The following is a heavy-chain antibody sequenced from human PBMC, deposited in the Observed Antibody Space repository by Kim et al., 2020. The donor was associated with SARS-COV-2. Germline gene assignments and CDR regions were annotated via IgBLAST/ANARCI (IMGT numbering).Heavy chain of an antibody. Sequence: GGSLRLSCAASGFTFSSYWMSWVRQAPGKGPEWVANVKQDGSEKYYVDSVKGRFTISRDNAKNSLYLQMSSLRAEDTAVYYCARDLLGAVAGTSDYWGQGTLVTVSS. V-gene: IGHV3-7*01. J-gene: IGHJ4*02. CDR3: ARDLLGAVAGTSDY. CDR2: VKQDGSEK. CDR1: GFTFSSYW. D-gene: IGHD6-19*01.